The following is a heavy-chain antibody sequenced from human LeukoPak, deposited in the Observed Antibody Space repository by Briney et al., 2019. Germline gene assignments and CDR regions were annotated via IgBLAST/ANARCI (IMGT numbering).Heavy chain of an antibody. J-gene: IGHJ4*02. D-gene: IGHD3-3*01. V-gene: IGHV3-7*01. CDR3: ARDTYELFDY. Sequence: GGSLRLSCAASGLTFSSYWMSWVRQAPGKGLEGVANIKQDGSEQYYVDSVKGRFTISRDNAKNSLYLQMNSLRAEDTAVYYCARDTYELFDYWGQGTLVTVSS. CDR1: GLTFSSYW. CDR2: IKQDGSEQ.